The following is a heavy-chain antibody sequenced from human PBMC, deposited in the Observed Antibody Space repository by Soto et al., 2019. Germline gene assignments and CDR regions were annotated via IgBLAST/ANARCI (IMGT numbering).Heavy chain of an antibody. D-gene: IGHD3-22*01. Sequence: ASVKVSCKASGYTFTGYYMHWVRQAPGQGLEWMGWINPNSGGTNYAQKFQGWVTMTRDTSISTAYMELSRLRSDDTAVYYCARGSRGGLLVVTRTPDFDYWGQGTLVTVSS. J-gene: IGHJ4*02. CDR1: GYTFTGYY. CDR2: INPNSGGT. CDR3: ARGSRGGLLVVTRTPDFDY. V-gene: IGHV1-2*04.